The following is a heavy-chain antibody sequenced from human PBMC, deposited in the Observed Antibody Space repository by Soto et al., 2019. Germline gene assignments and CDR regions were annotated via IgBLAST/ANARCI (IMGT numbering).Heavy chain of an antibody. Sequence: QVQLHESGPGLVKPSETMSLTCTVSGGSISSYYWGWMRQPPGKGLEWIGDIYYTGTTNYHPSLKSQVTIAITSKNQFSLNLSSVTAADTAVYYCAKSLFDGGGGLSADWGRGTLVTVSP. CDR1: GGSISSYY. V-gene: IGHV4-59*01. CDR2: IYYTGTT. J-gene: IGHJ4*02. CDR3: AKSLFDGGGGLSAD. D-gene: IGHD2-21*01.